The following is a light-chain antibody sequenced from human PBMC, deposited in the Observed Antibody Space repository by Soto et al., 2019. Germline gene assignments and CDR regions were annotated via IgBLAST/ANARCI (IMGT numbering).Light chain of an antibody. J-gene: IGKJ1*01. CDR2: GAS. CDR3: QQYGSSPRT. Sequence: EIVLTQSPGTLSLSPGERATLSCRASQSVSSSYLAWYQQKPGQAPRLLIYGASSRATGIPDRFSGSGSGTDFTLTISRLEPEDCAVYYCQQYGSSPRTFGKGNKVEIK. CDR1: QSVSSSY. V-gene: IGKV3-20*01.